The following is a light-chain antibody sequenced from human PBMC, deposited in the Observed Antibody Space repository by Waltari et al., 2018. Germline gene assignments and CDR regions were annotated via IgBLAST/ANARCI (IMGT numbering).Light chain of an antibody. V-gene: IGKV1-5*03. J-gene: IGKJ4*01. Sequence: DIQMTQSPSTLSASVAARITITCRASQSISDWLAWYQQKPGKAPKVLIYKAFTLESGVPSRFSGSGFGTEFTLTISSLQPDDFATYYCQQYNTFSVTFGGGTKVEIK. CDR3: QQYNTFSVT. CDR2: KAF. CDR1: QSISDW.